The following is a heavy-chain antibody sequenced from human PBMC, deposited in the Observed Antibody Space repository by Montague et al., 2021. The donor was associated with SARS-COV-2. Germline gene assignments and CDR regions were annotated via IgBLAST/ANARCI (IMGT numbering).Heavy chain of an antibody. D-gene: IGHD2-2*02. Sequence: TLSLTCTVAGGSISSGSYYWSWIRQPAGKGLEWVGRIYTSGSXXYKPSLKSRVTISVDTSKNQFSLKLSSVTAADTAVYYCARGNRGRVLVVPAAIYAFDIWGQGTMVTVSS. CDR2: IYTSGSX. J-gene: IGHJ3*02. CDR1: GGSISSGSYY. CDR3: ARGNRGRVLVVPAAIYAFDI. V-gene: IGHV4-61*02.